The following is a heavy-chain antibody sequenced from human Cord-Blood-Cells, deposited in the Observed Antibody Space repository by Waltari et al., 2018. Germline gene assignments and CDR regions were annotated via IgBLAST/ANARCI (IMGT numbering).Heavy chain of an antibody. CDR1: GFTFSSYA. V-gene: IGHV3-23*01. Sequence: EVQLLESGGGLVQPGGSLRISCAASGFTFSSYAMSWVRQAPGKGREWVSAISGSGGSTYYADSVKGRFTISRDNSKNTLYLQMNSLRAEDTAVYYCAKVTGDEDAFDIWGQGTMVTVSS. CDR2: ISGSGGST. D-gene: IGHD7-27*01. J-gene: IGHJ3*02. CDR3: AKVTGDEDAFDI.